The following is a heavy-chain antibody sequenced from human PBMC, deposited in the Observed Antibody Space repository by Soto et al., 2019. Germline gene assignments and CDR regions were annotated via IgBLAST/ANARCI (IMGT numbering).Heavy chain of an antibody. CDR1: GFTFSSYS. Sequence: GGSLRLSCAASGFTFSSYSMNWVRQAPGKGLEWVSYISSSSSTIYYSDSVKGRFTISRDSAKNSLYLQMNSLRAEDTAVYYCARDRIDYGDYEGAFDIWGQGTMVTVSS. CDR3: ARDRIDYGDYEGAFDI. D-gene: IGHD4-17*01. J-gene: IGHJ3*02. CDR2: ISSSSSTI. V-gene: IGHV3-48*01.